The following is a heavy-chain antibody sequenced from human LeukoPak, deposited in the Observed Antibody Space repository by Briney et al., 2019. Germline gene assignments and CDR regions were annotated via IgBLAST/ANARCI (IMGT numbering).Heavy chain of an antibody. CDR2: IIPIFGTA. CDR1: GGTFSSYA. CDR3: ARAVGGYCSSTSCYMLDY. D-gene: IGHD2-2*02. V-gene: IGHV1-69*13. Sequence: SVKVSCKASGGTFSSYAISWVRQAPGQGLEWMGGIIPIFGTANYAQKFQGRVTITADESTSTAYMELSSLRSEDTAVYYCARAVGGYCSSTSCYMLDYWGQGTLVTVSS. J-gene: IGHJ4*02.